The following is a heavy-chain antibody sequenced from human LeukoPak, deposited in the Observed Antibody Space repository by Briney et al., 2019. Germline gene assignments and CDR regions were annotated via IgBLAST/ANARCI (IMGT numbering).Heavy chain of an antibody. Sequence: SETLSLTCTVSGGSISSSSYYWGWIRQPPGKGLEWIGTIYYSGSTYYNPSLKSRVTISVDTSKNQFSLKLSSVTAADTAVYYCARGPLMLRPFDYWGQGTLVTVSS. J-gene: IGHJ4*02. V-gene: IGHV4-39*07. CDR1: GGSISSSSYY. D-gene: IGHD2-15*01. CDR3: ARGPLMLRPFDY. CDR2: IYYSGST.